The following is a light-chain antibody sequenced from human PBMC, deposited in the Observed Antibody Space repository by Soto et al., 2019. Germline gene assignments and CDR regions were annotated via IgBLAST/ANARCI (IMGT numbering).Light chain of an antibody. J-gene: IGKJ4*01. Sequence: DIQMTQSPSTLSASVGDRVTITCRASQSISSWLAWYQQKPGKAPKLLIYDASSLESGVPSRFSGSGSGTDFTFTISSLQPEDIAIYYCQQYDNVPLTFGGGTKVEIK. V-gene: IGKV1-5*01. CDR3: QQYDNVPLT. CDR1: QSISSW. CDR2: DAS.